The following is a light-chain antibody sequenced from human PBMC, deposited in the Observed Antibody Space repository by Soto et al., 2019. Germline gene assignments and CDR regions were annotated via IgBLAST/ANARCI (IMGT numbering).Light chain of an antibody. CDR2: GAS. J-gene: IGKJ2*01. V-gene: IGKV3-20*01. Sequence: DIMLTQSPGTLSLSPGERATLSCRASQSVSSSYLAWYQQKPGQTPRLLIYGASSRATGIPDRFSGSGSGTDFTLTISRLEPEDFAVYFCQQYSSSLMYTFGQGTKLEIK. CDR3: QQYSSSLMYT. CDR1: QSVSSSY.